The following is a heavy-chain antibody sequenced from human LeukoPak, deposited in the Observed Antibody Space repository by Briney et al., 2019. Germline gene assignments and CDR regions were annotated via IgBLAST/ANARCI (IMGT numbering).Heavy chain of an antibody. J-gene: IGHJ6*02. D-gene: IGHD2-8*01. CDR3: ARGLRLDYYYHYGMDV. V-gene: IGHV3-74*01. CDR2: INNDGSST. Sequence: GGSLRLSCAASGFTFSSYWMHWVRQAPGKGLVWVSRINNDGSSTNYADSVKGRFTISRDNAKNTLYLQMNSLRAEDTTVYYCARGLRLDYYYHYGMDVWGQGTTVTVSS. CDR1: GFTFSSYW.